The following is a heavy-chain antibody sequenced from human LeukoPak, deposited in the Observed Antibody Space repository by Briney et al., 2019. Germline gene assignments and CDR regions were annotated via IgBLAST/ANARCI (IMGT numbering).Heavy chain of an antibody. D-gene: IGHD6-6*01. CDR3: AKSIKYSSSGSDY. J-gene: IGHJ4*02. CDR1: GFTFSSYA. V-gene: IGHV3-23*01. CDR2: ISGSGGST. Sequence: GGSLRLSCAASGFTFSSYAMSWVRQAPGKGLEWVSAISGSGGSTYDADSVKGRFTISRDDAKNTLYLQMNSLRAEDTAAYYCAKSIKYSSSGSDYWGQGTLVSVSS.